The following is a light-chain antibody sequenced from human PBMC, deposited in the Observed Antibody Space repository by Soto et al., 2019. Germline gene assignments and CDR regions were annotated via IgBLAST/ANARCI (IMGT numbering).Light chain of an antibody. Sequence: PGERATLSCRASQSVSSYLAWYQHKPGQTPRLLIYDTSTRATGVPARFSGSRSGPEFTLTINSLQSEDFAIYYCQPYNNWPLTFGGGTKVDIK. V-gene: IGKV3-15*01. CDR1: QSVSSY. CDR3: QPYNNWPLT. CDR2: DTS. J-gene: IGKJ4*01.